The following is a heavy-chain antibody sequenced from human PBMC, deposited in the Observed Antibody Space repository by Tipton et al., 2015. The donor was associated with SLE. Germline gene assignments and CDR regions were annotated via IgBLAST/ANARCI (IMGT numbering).Heavy chain of an antibody. Sequence: TLSLTCSIYGGSFGGYYWSWIRQPPGKGLEWIGEINHGGSTNYNPSLKSRVTISVDTSKNQFSLKLSSVTAADTAVYYCAQAHLWGSYRYASDIWGQGTMFTVSS. CDR2: INHGGST. CDR1: GGSFGGYY. CDR3: AQAHLWGSYRYASDI. V-gene: IGHV4-34*01. J-gene: IGHJ3*02. D-gene: IGHD3-16*02.